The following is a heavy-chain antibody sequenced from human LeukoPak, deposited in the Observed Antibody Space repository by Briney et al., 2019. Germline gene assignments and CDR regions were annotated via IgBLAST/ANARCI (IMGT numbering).Heavy chain of an antibody. Sequence: ASVKVSCKASGGTFSSYAISWVRQAPGQGLEWMGGIIPIFGTANYAQKFQGRVTITTDESTSTAYMELSSLRSEDTAVYYCATTLGWYSSSPDAFDIWGRGTMVTVSS. CDR3: ATTLGWYSSSPDAFDI. J-gene: IGHJ3*02. CDR2: IIPIFGTA. V-gene: IGHV1-69*05. CDR1: GGTFSSYA. D-gene: IGHD6-6*01.